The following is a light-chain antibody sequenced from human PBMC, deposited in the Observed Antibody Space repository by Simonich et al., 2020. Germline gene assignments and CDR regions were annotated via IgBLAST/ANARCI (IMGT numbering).Light chain of an antibody. CDR3: CSYAGSYTLV. CDR1: SSDVVGYNH. V-gene: IGLV2-11*01. Sequence: QSALTQPLSVSGSPGQSVTISCTGTSSDVVGYNHVSWYQQHPGKAPKRMIYDVSNRPSGVLASSTGSKSGNTDSLTISGLQAEDEADYYCCSYAGSYTLVFGGGTKLTVL. CDR2: DVS. J-gene: IGLJ2*01.